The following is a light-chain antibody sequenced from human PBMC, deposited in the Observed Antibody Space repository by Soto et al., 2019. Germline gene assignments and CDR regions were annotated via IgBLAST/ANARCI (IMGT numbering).Light chain of an antibody. Sequence: QSALTQPASVSGSPGQSSTISCTGTSSDVGGYNYVSWYQQHPGKAPKLVISDVSNRPSGVSNRFSGSKSGNTASLTISGLQAEDEADYYCSSYTSSSTSYVFGTGTKLTVL. V-gene: IGLV2-14*01. CDR2: DVS. J-gene: IGLJ1*01. CDR3: SSYTSSSTSYV. CDR1: SSDVGGYNY.